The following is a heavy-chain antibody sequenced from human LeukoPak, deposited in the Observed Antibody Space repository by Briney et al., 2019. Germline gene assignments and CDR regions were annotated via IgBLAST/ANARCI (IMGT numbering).Heavy chain of an antibody. Sequence: KPSETLSLTCSVSGGSISSYYWTWIRQPAGKGLEWIGHIYTTGTTDYNPSVKSRVTMSTDTSKNQFSLRLTSVTAADTAVYYCARVYYSRFDPWGQGTLVTVSS. J-gene: IGHJ5*02. CDR3: ARVYYSRFDP. V-gene: IGHV4-4*07. CDR1: GGSISSYY. D-gene: IGHD3-10*01. CDR2: IYTTGTT.